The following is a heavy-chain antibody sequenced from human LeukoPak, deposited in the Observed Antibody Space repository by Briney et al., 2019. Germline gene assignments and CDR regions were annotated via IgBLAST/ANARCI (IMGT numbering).Heavy chain of an antibody. Sequence: GRSLRLSCAASGFTFSSYGMHWVRQAPGKGLEWVAVISYDGSNKYYADSVKGRFTISRDNSKSTLYLQMNSLRAEDTAVYYCAKVMSGYCSGGSCYYYYGMDVWGQGTTVTVSS. CDR1: GFTFSSYG. D-gene: IGHD2-15*01. CDR3: AKVMSGYCSGGSCYYYYGMDV. CDR2: ISYDGSNK. J-gene: IGHJ6*02. V-gene: IGHV3-30*18.